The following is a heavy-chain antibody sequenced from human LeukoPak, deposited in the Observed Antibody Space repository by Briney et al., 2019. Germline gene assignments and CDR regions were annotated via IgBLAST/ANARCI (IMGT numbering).Heavy chain of an antibody. CDR1: DGSIRSSSYY. Sequence: SETLSLTCTVSDGSIRSSSYYWGWIRQPPGKGLEWIGEINHSGSTNYNPSLKSRVTIPLDTSKNHFSLKLSSMTAADTAVYYCARRVRGVNDAFDIWGQGTMVTVSS. J-gene: IGHJ3*02. CDR3: ARRVRGVNDAFDI. CDR2: INHSGST. V-gene: IGHV4-39*02. D-gene: IGHD3-10*01.